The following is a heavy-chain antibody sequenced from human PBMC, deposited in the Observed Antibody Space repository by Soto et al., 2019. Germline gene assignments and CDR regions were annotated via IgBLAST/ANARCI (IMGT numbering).Heavy chain of an antibody. CDR3: ARHQGDYPAYYFYGMDV. CDR1: GYSFTSYW. J-gene: IGHJ6*02. CDR2: IYPGDSDT. D-gene: IGHD4-17*01. Sequence: PGGSLKISWKGAGYSFTSYWIGWVRQMPWKGLEWMGIIYPGDSDTRYSPSFQSQVTISADKSISTAYLQWSSLKASDTAMYYCARHQGDYPAYYFYGMDVWGQGTTVTVSS. V-gene: IGHV5-51*01.